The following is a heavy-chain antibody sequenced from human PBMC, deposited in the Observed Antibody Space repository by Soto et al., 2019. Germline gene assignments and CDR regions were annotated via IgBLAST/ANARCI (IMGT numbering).Heavy chain of an antibody. J-gene: IGHJ2*01. CDR3: ARRPLAYCGGDCQDWYFDL. CDR1: GGTFSSYA. Sequence: ASVKVSCKASGGTFSSYAISWVRQAPGQGLEWMGGIIPIFGTANYAQKFQGRVTITADKSTSTAYMELSSLRSEDTAVYYCARRPLAYCGGDCQDWYFDLWGRGTLVTVS. D-gene: IGHD2-21*02. CDR2: IIPIFGTA. V-gene: IGHV1-69*06.